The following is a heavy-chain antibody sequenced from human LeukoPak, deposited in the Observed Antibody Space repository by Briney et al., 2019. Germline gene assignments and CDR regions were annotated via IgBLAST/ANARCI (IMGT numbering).Heavy chain of an antibody. V-gene: IGHV1-46*01. CDR3: ARGAPPNYYDSSGYLDY. Sequence: ASVKASCKTSGYTFISYYIYWVRQAPGQGLECVGIINPSGGGTNYGQKFQGRVTMTSDMSTSTVYMELSSLRSEDTAVYYCARGAPPNYYDSSGYLDYWGQGTLVTVSP. CDR2: INPSGGGT. CDR1: GYTFISYY. D-gene: IGHD3-22*01. J-gene: IGHJ4*02.